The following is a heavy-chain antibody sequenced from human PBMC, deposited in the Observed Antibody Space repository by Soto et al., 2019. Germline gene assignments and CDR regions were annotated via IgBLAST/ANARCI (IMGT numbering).Heavy chain of an antibody. J-gene: IGHJ6*02. Sequence: QVQLVQSGAEVKKPGASVKVSCKASGYTFTSYDINWVRQATGQGLERLGWMNPNSGNTVYAQKCQDRVTMTRNTSISTAYMELSSLRSEDTAVYYCARERNMYGMDVWGQGTTVTVSS. V-gene: IGHV1-8*01. CDR2: MNPNSGNT. CDR3: ARERNMYGMDV. D-gene: IGHD1-1*01. CDR1: GYTFTSYD.